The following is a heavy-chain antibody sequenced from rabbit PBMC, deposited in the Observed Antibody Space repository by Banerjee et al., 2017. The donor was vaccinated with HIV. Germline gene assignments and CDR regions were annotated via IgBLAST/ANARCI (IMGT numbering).Heavy chain of an antibody. J-gene: IGHJ4*01. Sequence: KASGFDFISYYISWVRQAPGKGLEWIGIIYPTYGATDYASWAKGRFTISKTSSTTVTLQMTSLTAADTATYFSAREEAGYFNLWGPGTLVTVS. V-gene: IGHV1S40*01. CDR3: AREEAGYFNL. CDR1: GFDFISYY. CDR2: IYPTYGAT.